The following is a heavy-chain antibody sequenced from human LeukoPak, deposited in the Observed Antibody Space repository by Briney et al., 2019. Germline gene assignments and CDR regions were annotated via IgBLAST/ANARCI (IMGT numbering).Heavy chain of an antibody. V-gene: IGHV3-66*01. Sequence: GGSLRHSCAVSGVTVSNNYMAWVRQAPGKGLEWVSVVWHDGRTDYADSVKGRFTISRDNSKNTVYLQMDSLRAEDTAVYYCARDHFLLAGAAAGIRWFDPWGQGTLVTVSS. CDR1: GVTVSNNY. CDR2: VWHDGRT. D-gene: IGHD6-13*01. J-gene: IGHJ5*02. CDR3: ARDHFLLAGAAAGIRWFDP.